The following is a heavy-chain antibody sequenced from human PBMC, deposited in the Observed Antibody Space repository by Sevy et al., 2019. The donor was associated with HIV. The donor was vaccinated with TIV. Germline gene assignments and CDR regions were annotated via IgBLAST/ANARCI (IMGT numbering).Heavy chain of an antibody. D-gene: IGHD6-19*01. J-gene: IGHJ4*02. Sequence: SQTLSLTCAISGDSVSSNSAAWNWIRQSPSRGLEWLGRTYYRSKWYNDYAVSVKSRITINPDTSKNQFSLQLNSVTPGDTAVYYCARAGYSSGWYLYYFDYWGQGTLVTVSS. CDR3: ARAGYSSGWYLYYFDY. V-gene: IGHV6-1*01. CDR2: TYYRSKWYN. CDR1: GDSVSSNSAA.